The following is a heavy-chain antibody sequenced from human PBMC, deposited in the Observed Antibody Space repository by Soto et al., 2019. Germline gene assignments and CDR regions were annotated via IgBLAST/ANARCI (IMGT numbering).Heavy chain of an antibody. J-gene: IGHJ4*02. D-gene: IGHD3-3*01. CDR2: INHSGST. CDR3: ARVADFWSGHPFDY. Sequence: SETLSLTCAVYGGSFSGYYWSWIRQPPGKGLEWIGEINHSGSTNYNPSLKSRVTISVDTSKNQFSLKLSSVTAADTAVYYCARVADFWSGHPFDYWGQGTLVTVS. V-gene: IGHV4-34*01. CDR1: GGSFSGYY.